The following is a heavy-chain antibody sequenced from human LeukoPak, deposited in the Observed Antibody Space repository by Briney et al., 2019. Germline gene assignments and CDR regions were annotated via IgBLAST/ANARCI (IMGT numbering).Heavy chain of an antibody. CDR2: IYYSGNA. CDR3: ASQLDTTGYYVGFFDS. D-gene: IGHD3-9*01. Sequence: PSETLSLTCTVSGGSISGSSYYWAWLRQPPGKGLEWIGSIYYSGNAFYNASLKSRVTILVDTSKNQFSLEVDSVTAADTAMYYCASQLDTTGYYVGFFDSWGQGALVTVSS. CDR1: GGSISGSSYY. J-gene: IGHJ4*02. V-gene: IGHV4-39*01.